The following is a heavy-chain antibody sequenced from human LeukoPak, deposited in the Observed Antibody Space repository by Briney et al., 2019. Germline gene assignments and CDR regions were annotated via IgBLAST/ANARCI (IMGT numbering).Heavy chain of an antibody. V-gene: IGHV4-39*07. CDR2: IYYSGST. CDR3: ARGQQLARGHFDY. D-gene: IGHD6-13*01. J-gene: IGHJ4*02. Sequence: SETLSLTCTVSGGSISSSTSGWGWYWGWIRQPPGKGPEWIGSIYYSGSTYYNSSLKGRVTISVDTSKNQFSLKLSSVTAADTAVYYCARGQQLARGHFDYWGQGTLVTVSS. CDR1: GGSISSSTSGWGWY.